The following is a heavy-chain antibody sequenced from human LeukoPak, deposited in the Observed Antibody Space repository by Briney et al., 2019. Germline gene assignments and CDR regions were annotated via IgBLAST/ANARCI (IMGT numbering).Heavy chain of an antibody. CDR2: IKQDGTEK. Sequence: PGGSLRLSCAASGFTFSTYWMSWVRQAPGKGLEWVAVIKQDGTEKYYVDSVKGRFTISRDNAKNTLYLQMNSLRAEDTAVYYCAGTTYYGMDVWGQGTTVTVSS. D-gene: IGHD1/OR15-1a*01. CDR1: GFTFSTYW. V-gene: IGHV3-7*01. J-gene: IGHJ6*02. CDR3: AGTTYYGMDV.